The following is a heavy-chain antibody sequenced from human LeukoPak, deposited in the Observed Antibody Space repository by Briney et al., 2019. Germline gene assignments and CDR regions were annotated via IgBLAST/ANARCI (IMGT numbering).Heavy chain of an antibody. D-gene: IGHD1-14*01. Sequence: PRGSLRLSCAASGFTFSSYSMNWVRQASGKGLEWVSSISSSSSYIYYADSVKGRFTISRDNAKNSLYLQMNSLRAEDTAVYYCARVYWATGDAFDIWGQGTMVTVSS. J-gene: IGHJ3*02. CDR1: GFTFSSYS. CDR3: ARVYWATGDAFDI. CDR2: ISSSSSYI. V-gene: IGHV3-21*01.